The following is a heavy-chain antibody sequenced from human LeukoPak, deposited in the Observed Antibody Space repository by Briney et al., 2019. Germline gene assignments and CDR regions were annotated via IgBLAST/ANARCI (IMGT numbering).Heavy chain of an antibody. D-gene: IGHD6-19*01. V-gene: IGHV4-39*01. Sequence: SETLSLTCTVTGGSISSSSDYWGWIRQPPGKGLEWIGSIHYGGSTYYNATLKSRVTISVDTSKKQCSLQLTSVTAADTAVYYCARNIRYTRGLNWFDPWGQGTLVTVSS. J-gene: IGHJ5*02. CDR3: ARNIRYTRGLNWFDP. CDR2: IHYGGST. CDR1: GGSISSSSDY.